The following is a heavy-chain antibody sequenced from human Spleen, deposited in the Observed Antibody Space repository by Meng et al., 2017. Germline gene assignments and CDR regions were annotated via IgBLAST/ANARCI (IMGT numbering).Heavy chain of an antibody. J-gene: IGHJ4*02. CDR2: IRSKAYGGTK. V-gene: IGHV3-49*03. CDR1: GFTFGDYA. CDR3: TRASPFNWNQPRSFDY. D-gene: IGHD1-1*01. Sequence: GESLKISCTASGFTFGDYAMGWFRQAPGKGLEWVSFIRSKAYGGTKEYAASVKGRFTISRDDSKSIAYLQMNSLTTEDTAVYSCTRASPFNWNQPRSFDYWGQGTLVTVSS.